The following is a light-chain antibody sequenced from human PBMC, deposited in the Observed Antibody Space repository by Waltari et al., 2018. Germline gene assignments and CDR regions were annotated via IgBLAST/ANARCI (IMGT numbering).Light chain of an antibody. CDR2: RTD. CDR1: SGPVSTSYY. Sequence: QTVVTQEPSLSVSPGGTVTLTCGLSSGPVSTSYYPSWYQHTPAQAPRTRNFRTDTRSAGVPDRFSGSILGNKAALTITGAQADDESDYYCVLYMGNGISLFGGGTRLTVL. J-gene: IGLJ2*01. V-gene: IGLV8-61*01. CDR3: VLYMGNGISL.